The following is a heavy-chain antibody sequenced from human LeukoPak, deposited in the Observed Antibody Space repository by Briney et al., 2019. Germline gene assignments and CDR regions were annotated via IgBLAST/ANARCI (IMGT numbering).Heavy chain of an antibody. CDR1: GFNFYGFN. CDR3: VAEYWYRFDY. D-gene: IGHD2-15*01. Sequence: PGGSLRLSCAASGFNFYGFNMAWVRQAPGRGLEWVATTDRAGSGTEYIHSVRGRFTISRDNTKNLIHLQMNSLSAEDTAVYSCVAEYWYRFDYWGQRILVTVSS. CDR2: TDRAGSGT. J-gene: IGHJ4*02. V-gene: IGHV3-7*01.